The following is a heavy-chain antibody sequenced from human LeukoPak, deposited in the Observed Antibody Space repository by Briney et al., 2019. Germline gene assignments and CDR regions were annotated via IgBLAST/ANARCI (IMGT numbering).Heavy chain of an antibody. CDR1: GYTLTSYG. D-gene: IGHD3-10*01. Sequence: GASVKVSCKASGYTLTSYGISWVRQAPGQGLEWMGWISAYNGNTNYAQKLQGRVTMTTDTSTSTAYMELRSLRSDDTAVYYCARGYITMVRGVIRSPFGFDYWGQGTLVTVSS. CDR2: ISAYNGNT. J-gene: IGHJ4*02. CDR3: ARGYITMVRGVIRSPFGFDY. V-gene: IGHV1-18*01.